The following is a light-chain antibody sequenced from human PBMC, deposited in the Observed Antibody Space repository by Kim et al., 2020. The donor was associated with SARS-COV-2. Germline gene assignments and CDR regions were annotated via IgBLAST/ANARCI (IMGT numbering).Light chain of an antibody. V-gene: IGLV3-19*01. J-gene: IGLJ2*01. Sequence: ALGQTVRITCQGDSLRSYYATWYQQKPGQAPLLVIYGKNNRPSGIPDRFSGSSSGSTASLTITGAQAEDEAAYYCNSRDNSDNHVLFGGGTQLTVL. CDR3: NSRDNSDNHVL. CDR1: SLRSYY. CDR2: GKN.